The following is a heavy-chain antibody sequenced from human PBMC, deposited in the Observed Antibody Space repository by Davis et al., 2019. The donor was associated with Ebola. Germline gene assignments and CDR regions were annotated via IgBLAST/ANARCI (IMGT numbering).Heavy chain of an antibody. Sequence: GESLKISCAASGFTFSSYSMNWVRQAPGKGLEWVSSISSSSSYIYYADSVKGRFTISRDNAKNSLYLQMNSLRADDTAVYYCAKTRGWFSDYWGQGTLVTVSS. CDR2: ISSSSSYI. V-gene: IGHV3-21*01. J-gene: IGHJ4*02. CDR3: AKTRGWFSDY. CDR1: GFTFSSYS. D-gene: IGHD3-10*01.